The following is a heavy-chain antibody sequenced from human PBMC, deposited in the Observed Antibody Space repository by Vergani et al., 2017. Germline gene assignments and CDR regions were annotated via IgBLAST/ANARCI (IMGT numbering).Heavy chain of an antibody. Sequence: QVQLVQSGSELKKPGASVNISCKTSRYTFSSYVINWVRQAPGRGLEWMGWINTNIGTPTYVQGFTGRFVFSLDSSVTTAFVQITSLKAEDTAVYYCARNGFGDYGNFDFGGQGTLVTVSS. J-gene: IGHJ4*02. V-gene: IGHV7-4-1*02. CDR2: INTNIGTP. CDR3: ARNGFGDYGNFDF. D-gene: IGHD4-17*01. CDR1: RYTFSSYV.